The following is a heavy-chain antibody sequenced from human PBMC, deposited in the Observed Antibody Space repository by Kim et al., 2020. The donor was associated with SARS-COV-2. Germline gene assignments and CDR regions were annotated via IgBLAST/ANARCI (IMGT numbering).Heavy chain of an antibody. V-gene: IGHV3-30*02. CDR3: AKDLATWDTYYYYYGMDV. J-gene: IGHJ6*02. D-gene: IGHD1-26*01. Sequence: KDGCTISRDNSKNTLYLQMNSLSAEDTAVYYCAKDLATWDTYYYYYGMDVWGQGTTVTVSS.